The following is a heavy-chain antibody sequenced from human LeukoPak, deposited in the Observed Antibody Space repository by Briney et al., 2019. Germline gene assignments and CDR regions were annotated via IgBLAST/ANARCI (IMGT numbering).Heavy chain of an antibody. CDR2: IYPNGNT. CDR3: ARGDDYDAFDI. J-gene: IGHJ3*02. CDR1: GFTVSSNY. D-gene: IGHD2-21*02. Sequence: PGGSLRLSCAASGFTVSSNYMNWVRQAPGKGLEWVSMIYPNGNTFYTDSVKGRFTISRDNSKNTLDLQMNSLRAEDTAVYYCARGDDYDAFDIWGQGTMVTVSS. V-gene: IGHV3-66*01.